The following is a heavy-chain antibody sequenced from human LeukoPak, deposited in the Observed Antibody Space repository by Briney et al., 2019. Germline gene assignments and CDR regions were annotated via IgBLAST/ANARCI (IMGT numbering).Heavy chain of an antibody. CDR3: ASSIQLWGFDY. V-gene: IGHV3-21*01. CDR1: GFTFSSYS. D-gene: IGHD5-18*01. CDR2: ISSSSSYI. Sequence: PGGSLRLSCAASGFTFSSYSMNWVRQAPGKGLEWVSSISSSSSYIYYADSVKGRFTISRDNAKNSLYPQMNSLRAEDTAVYYCASSIQLWGFDYWGQGTLVTVSS. J-gene: IGHJ4*02.